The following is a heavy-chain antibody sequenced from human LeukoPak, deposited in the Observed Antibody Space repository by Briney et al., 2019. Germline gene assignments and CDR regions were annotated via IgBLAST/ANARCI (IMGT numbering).Heavy chain of an antibody. J-gene: IGHJ4*02. CDR3: AREEMATIMDY. CDR1: GFSLSTSGVG. CDR2: IYWNDDK. Sequence: SGPTLVNPTQTLTLTCTFSGFSLSTSGVGVGWIRQPPGKALEWLALIYWNDDKRYSPSLKSRLTITKDTSKNQVVLTLTNMDPVDTATYYCAREEMATIMDYWGQGTLVTVSS. V-gene: IGHV2-5*01. D-gene: IGHD5-24*01.